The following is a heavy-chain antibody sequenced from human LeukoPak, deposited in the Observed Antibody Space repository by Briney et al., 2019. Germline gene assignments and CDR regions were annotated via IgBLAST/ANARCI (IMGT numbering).Heavy chain of an antibody. CDR3: TTQAAAGIC. CDR1: GFTFSNAW. CDR2: IKRKTDGGTT. V-gene: IGHV3-15*01. J-gene: IGHJ4*02. D-gene: IGHD6-13*01. Sequence: GGSLRLSCAASGFTFSNAWMTWVRQAPGKGLEWVGRIKRKTDGGTTDYAAPAKGRFTISRDDSKNTLYLQMNSLKTEDTAVYYCTTQAAAGICWGQGTLVTVSS.